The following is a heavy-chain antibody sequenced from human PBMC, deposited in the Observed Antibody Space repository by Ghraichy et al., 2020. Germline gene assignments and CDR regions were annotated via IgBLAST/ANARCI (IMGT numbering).Heavy chain of an antibody. V-gene: IGHV1-69*06. J-gene: IGHJ4*02. D-gene: IGHD1-1*01. Sequence: SSVKVSCKASGGTFSSYALNWVRQDPGQGLEWIGGIIPIFDTTNYAQSFQGRVTITADKSTTTAYMELSSLKFEDTAVYYCARGWLTTTRYFESWGQGTLVTVSS. CDR3: ARGWLTTTRYFES. CDR1: GGTFSSYA. CDR2: IIPIFDTT.